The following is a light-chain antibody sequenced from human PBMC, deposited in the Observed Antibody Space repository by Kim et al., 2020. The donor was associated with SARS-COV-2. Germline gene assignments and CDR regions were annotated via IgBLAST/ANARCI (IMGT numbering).Light chain of an antibody. J-gene: IGLJ2*01. CDR2: ENY. Sequence: GQMVTVSCSGSNSNLGNNYVSWYQQVQGTAPKLLIYENYKRPSGIPDRISGSKSGTSATLDITGLQTGDEAIYYCGTWDSRLSAVVFGGGTQLTVL. V-gene: IGLV1-51*01. CDR1: NSNLGNNY. CDR3: GTWDSRLSAVV.